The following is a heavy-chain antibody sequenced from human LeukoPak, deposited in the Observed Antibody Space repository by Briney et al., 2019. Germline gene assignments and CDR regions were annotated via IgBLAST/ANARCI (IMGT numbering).Heavy chain of an antibody. Sequence: GGSLRLSCAASGFTFSNAWMSWVRQAPGKGPEWVSSISVNGRTVVYTDSVKGRFTTSRDNSKNILYLHINSLRAEDTALYYCTRDPNGDYIGAFDPWGQGTLVTVSS. CDR3: TRDPNGDYIGAFDP. J-gene: IGHJ5*02. CDR2: ISVNGRTV. D-gene: IGHD4-17*01. V-gene: IGHV3-23*01. CDR1: GFTFSNAW.